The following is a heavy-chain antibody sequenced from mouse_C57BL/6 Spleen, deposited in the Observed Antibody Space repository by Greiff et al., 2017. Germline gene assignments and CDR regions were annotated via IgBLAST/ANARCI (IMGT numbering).Heavy chain of an antibody. J-gene: IGHJ4*01. V-gene: IGHV1-76*01. CDR3: AREILRYYAMDY. CDR2: IYPGSGNT. CDR1: GYTFTDYY. D-gene: IGHD1-1*01. Sequence: VQLQESGAELVRPGASVKLSCKASGYTFTDYYINWVKQRPGQGLEWIARIYPGSGNTYYNEKFKGKATLTAEKSSSTAYMQLSSLTSEDSAVYFCAREILRYYAMDYWGQGTSVTVSS.